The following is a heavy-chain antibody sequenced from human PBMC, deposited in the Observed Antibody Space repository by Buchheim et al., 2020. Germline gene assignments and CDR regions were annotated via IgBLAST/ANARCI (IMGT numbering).Heavy chain of an antibody. Sequence: QVQLQESGPGLVKPSETLSLTCSVSGGSISGYYWSWIRQPPGKGLEWIGYIYYSGRSNYNPSLKCRVSMSVDTSKNHFSLSLSSVTAAGTAVYYGARGGRSHGYWGQGTL. J-gene: IGHJ4*02. D-gene: IGHD1-26*01. V-gene: IGHV4-59*01. CDR2: IYYSGRS. CDR3: ARGGRSHGY. CDR1: GGSISGYY.